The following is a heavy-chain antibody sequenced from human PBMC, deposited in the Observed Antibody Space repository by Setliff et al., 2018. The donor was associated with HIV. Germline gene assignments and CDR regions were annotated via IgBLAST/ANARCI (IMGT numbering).Heavy chain of an antibody. D-gene: IGHD3-10*01. CDR3: ARVYYYGSPHMDV. CDR1: GGSISSGSYY. Sequence: SETLSLTCTVSGGSISSGSYYWSWIRQPPGKGLEWIGSIYYSGSTYYNPSLKSRVTISVDTSKNRFSLKLSSVTAADTAVYYCARVYYYGSPHMDVWGKGTTVTVSS. CDR2: IYYSGST. J-gene: IGHJ6*03. V-gene: IGHV4-39*01.